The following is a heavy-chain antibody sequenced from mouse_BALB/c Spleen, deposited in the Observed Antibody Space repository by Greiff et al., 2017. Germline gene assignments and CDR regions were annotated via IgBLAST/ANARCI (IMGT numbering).Heavy chain of an antibody. CDR2: ISSGGST. V-gene: IGHV5-6-5*01. CDR3: ARGRDYDYFYAMDY. CDR1: GFTFSSYA. D-gene: IGHD2-4*01. J-gene: IGHJ4*01. Sequence: EVMLVESGGGLVKPGGSLKLSCAASGFTFSSYAMSWVRQTPEKRLEWVASISSGGSTYYPDSVKGRFTISRDNARNILYLQMSSLRSEDTAMYYCARGRDYDYFYAMDYWGQGTSVTVSS.